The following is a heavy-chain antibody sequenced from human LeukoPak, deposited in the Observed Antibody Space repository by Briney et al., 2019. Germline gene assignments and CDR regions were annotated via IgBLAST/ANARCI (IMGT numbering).Heavy chain of an antibody. CDR3: ATSGNYYLKY. D-gene: IGHD1-26*01. V-gene: IGHV3-48*02. J-gene: IGHJ4*02. CDR1: GFTFSTYN. CDR2: INSSSTNI. Sequence: GGSLRLSCAASGFTFSTYNMNWVRQAPGKGLEWVSHINSSSTNIYYADSVKGRFTISRDNAKNALSLQMNSLRDEDTAVYYCATSGNYYLKYWGQGTLVTVSS.